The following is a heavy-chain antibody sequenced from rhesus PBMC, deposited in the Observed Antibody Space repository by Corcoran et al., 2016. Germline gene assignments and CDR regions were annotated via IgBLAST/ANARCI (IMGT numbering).Heavy chain of an antibody. CDR1: GFTFSSSA. J-gene: IGHJ6*01. D-gene: IGHD3-16*01. V-gene: IGHV3-118*01. CDR2: IRIKSNYYES. CDR3: ARGFSGSYPYYYGLDS. Sequence: EVQLVESGGGLVQPGGSLRLSCAASGFTFSSSAMHWVRQASGKGLVGVGRIRIKSNYYESGYASSVKGRFTISRDDSKNTAYLQINSLKTEDTAVYYCARGFSGSYPYYYGLDSWGQGVVVTVSS.